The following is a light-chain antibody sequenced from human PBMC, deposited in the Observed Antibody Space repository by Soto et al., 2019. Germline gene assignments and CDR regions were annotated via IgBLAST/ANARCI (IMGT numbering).Light chain of an antibody. CDR2: DVS. Sequence: QSALTQPASVSGSPGQSITISCTGTSSDVGGYNYVSWYQQHPGKAPKLMIYDVSNRPSGVSNRFSGSKSGNTASLTISGLQAEDEADYYCSLYTRSSTLLYVCGTGTKLTVL. V-gene: IGLV2-14*01. CDR1: SSDVGGYNY. CDR3: SLYTRSSTLLYV. J-gene: IGLJ1*01.